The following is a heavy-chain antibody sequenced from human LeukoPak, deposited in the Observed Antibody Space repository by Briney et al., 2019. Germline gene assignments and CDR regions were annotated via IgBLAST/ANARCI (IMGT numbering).Heavy chain of an antibody. CDR2: INSDGSST. CDR3: ARAPLPGYYYYMDV. Sequence: GGSLRLSCAASGFTFSSYWMHWVRQAPGKGLVWVSRINSDGSSTSYADSVKGRFTISRDNAKNTLYLQMNSLRAEDTAVYYCARAPLPGYYYYMDVWGKGTTVTISS. J-gene: IGHJ6*03. CDR1: GFTFSSYW. V-gene: IGHV3-74*01. D-gene: IGHD1-26*01.